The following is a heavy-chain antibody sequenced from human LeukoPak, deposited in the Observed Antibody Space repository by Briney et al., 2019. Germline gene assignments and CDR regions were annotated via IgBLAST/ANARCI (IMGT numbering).Heavy chain of an antibody. CDR1: GGSISSGSYY. V-gene: IGHV4-61*02. D-gene: IGHD6-19*01. Sequence: SETLSLTCTVSGGSISSGSYYWSWIRQPAGKGLEWIGRIYTSGSTNYNSSLKSRVTISVDTSKNQFSLKLSSVTAADTAVYYCARGASWYSSGWGDWGQGTLVTVSS. CDR3: ARGASWYSSGWGD. J-gene: IGHJ4*02. CDR2: IYTSGST.